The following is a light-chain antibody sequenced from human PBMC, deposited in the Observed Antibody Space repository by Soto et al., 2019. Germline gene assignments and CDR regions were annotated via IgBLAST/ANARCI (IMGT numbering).Light chain of an antibody. V-gene: IGLV1-47*02. Sequence: QSVLTQPPSASGTPGQRVTISCSGTSSNIGSNYVFWYQQFPGTAPKLLIYSDTQRPSGVPDRFSGSKSGPSASLAISGLRSEDEADFHCSVWDDRLSNWVFGGGTKLTVL. CDR1: SSNIGSNY. CDR3: SVWDDRLSNWV. CDR2: SDT. J-gene: IGLJ3*02.